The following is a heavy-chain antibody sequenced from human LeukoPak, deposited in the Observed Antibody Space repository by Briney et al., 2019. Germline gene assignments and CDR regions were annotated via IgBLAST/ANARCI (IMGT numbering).Heavy chain of an antibody. CDR1: GFTFSSYS. J-gene: IGHJ3*02. CDR2: ISSSSSTI. V-gene: IGHV3-48*02. D-gene: IGHD3-10*01. Sequence: GGSLRLSCAASGFTFSSYSMNWVRQAPGKGLEWVSYISSSSSTIYYADSVKGRFTISRDNAKNSLYLQMNSLRDEDTAVYYCARDGMVRGVIIWDAFDTWGQGTMVTVSS. CDR3: ARDGMVRGVIIWDAFDT.